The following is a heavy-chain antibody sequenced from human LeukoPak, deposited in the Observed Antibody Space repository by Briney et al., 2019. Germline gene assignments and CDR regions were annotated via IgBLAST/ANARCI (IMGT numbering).Heavy chain of an antibody. CDR1: GFTFNTYW. Sequence: GGSLRLSCAASGFTFNTYWLHWVRRAPGKGLVWVSRIDNDGSDTIYADSVKGRFTISRDNAKSTLYLQMNSLKAEDTAVYYCARGGYHHGFDIWGQGTMVTVSS. J-gene: IGHJ3*02. CDR2: IDNDGSDT. CDR3: ARGGYHHGFDI. D-gene: IGHD1-14*01. V-gene: IGHV3-74*01.